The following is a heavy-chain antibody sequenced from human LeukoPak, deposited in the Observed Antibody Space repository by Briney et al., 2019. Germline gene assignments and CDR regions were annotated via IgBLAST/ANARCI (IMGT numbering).Heavy chain of an antibody. D-gene: IGHD4-23*01. CDR2: IFHSGST. CDR3: ARDLRGGNSSTSDWYFYL. CDR1: GGSLSVCGRNR. J-gene: IGHJ2*01. V-gene: IGHV4-4*02. Sequence: SETLSLTCAVSGGSLSVCGRNRWSWVRQPPGKGLEWIGEIFHSGSTNYNPSLKSRVTISVDKSKNQFSLKLSSLTAADTAVYYCARDLRGGNSSTSDWYFYLWGPGTLVTVSS.